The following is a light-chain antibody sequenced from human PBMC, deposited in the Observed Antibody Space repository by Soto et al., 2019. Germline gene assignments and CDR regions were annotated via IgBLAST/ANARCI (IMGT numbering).Light chain of an antibody. Sequence: EIVLTQSPATLSLSPGERATLSCGASQALRSSYLAWYQQKPGLAPRLLISGASTRATGIAARFSGSGSGREFTLTISSLQSEDSAVYYCQQYGSSLWTFGQGTKVDIK. CDR1: QALRSSY. CDR3: QQYGSSLWT. J-gene: IGKJ1*01. V-gene: IGKV3D-20*01. CDR2: GAS.